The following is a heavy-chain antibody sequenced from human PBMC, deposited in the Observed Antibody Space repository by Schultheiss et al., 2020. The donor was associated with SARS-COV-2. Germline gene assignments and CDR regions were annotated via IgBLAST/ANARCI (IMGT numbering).Heavy chain of an antibody. CDR1: GYTFTGYY. D-gene: IGHD3-3*01. J-gene: IGHJ6*02. Sequence: ASVKVSCKASGYTFTGYYMHWVRQAPGQGLEWMGWINPNSGGTNYAQKFQGRVTMTRDTSISTAYMELSRLRSDDTAVYYCARDEKDDFWSGYPSYGMDVWGQGTTVTVSS. V-gene: IGHV1-2*02. CDR3: ARDEKDDFWSGYPSYGMDV. CDR2: INPNSGGT.